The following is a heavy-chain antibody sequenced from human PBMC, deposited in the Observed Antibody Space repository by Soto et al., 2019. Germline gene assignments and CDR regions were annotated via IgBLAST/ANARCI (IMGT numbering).Heavy chain of an antibody. CDR2: ISGSGGST. CDR1: GFSVSSYA. Sequence: XGCLRLSCAACGFSVSSYAMSGVRQAPGKGLEWVSAISGSGGSTYYADSVKGRFTISRDNSKNTLYLQMNSLRAEDTAVYYCAIYNWGIYYYYGMDVWGQGTTVTVSS. J-gene: IGHJ6*02. V-gene: IGHV3-23*01. D-gene: IGHD1-1*01. CDR3: AIYNWGIYYYYGMDV.